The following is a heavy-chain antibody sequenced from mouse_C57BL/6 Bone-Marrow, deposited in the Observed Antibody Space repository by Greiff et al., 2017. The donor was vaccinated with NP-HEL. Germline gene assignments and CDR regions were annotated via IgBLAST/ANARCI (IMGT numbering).Heavy chain of an antibody. V-gene: IGHV2-6*01. CDR1: GFSLTSYG. Sequence: VKLVESGPGLVAPSQSLSITCTVSGFSLTSYGVDWVRQSPGKGLEWLGVIWGVGSTNYNSALKSRLSISKDNSKSQVFLKMNSLQTDDTAMYYCASGAKTAFAYWGQGTLVTVSA. CDR2: IWGVGST. D-gene: IGHD3-2*01. J-gene: IGHJ3*01. CDR3: ASGAKTAFAY.